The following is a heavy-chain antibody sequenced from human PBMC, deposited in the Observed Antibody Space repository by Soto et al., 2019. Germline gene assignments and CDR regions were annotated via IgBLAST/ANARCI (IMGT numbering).Heavy chain of an antibody. CDR3: VRLLMVYAPIDY. CDR1: GSTFSSYA. D-gene: IGHD2-8*01. V-gene: IGHV3-30-3*01. J-gene: IGHJ4*02. CDR2: ISYDGSNK. Sequence: GGSLRLSCAASGSTFSSYAMHWVRQAPGKGLEWVAGISYDGSNKYYADSVKGRFTISRDNSKNTLYLQMNSLRNEDTAVYYCVRLLMVYAPIDYWGQGILVTVS.